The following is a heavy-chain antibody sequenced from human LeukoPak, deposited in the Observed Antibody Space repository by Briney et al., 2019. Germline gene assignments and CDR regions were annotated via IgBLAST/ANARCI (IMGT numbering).Heavy chain of an antibody. J-gene: IGHJ4*02. CDR3: AKDHLGSPGY. CDR2: ISGSGVST. V-gene: IGHV3-23*01. Sequence: GGSLRLSCAASGFTFSSYAMNWVRQAPGKGLEWVSAISGSGVSTYYADSVKGRFTISRDNSKNTLYLQMNSLRAEDTAVYYCAKDHLGSPGYWGQGTLVTVSS. CDR1: GFTFSSYA. D-gene: IGHD3-10*01.